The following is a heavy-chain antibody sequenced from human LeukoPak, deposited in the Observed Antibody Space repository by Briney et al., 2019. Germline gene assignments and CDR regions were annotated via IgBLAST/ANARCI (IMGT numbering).Heavy chain of an antibody. CDR2: INHSGST. D-gene: IGHD6-19*01. CDR1: GGSFSGYY. J-gene: IGHJ4*02. Sequence: SETLSLTCAVYGGSFSGYYWSWIRQPPGKGLEWIGEINHSGSTNYNPSFKSRVTISVDTSKNQFSLKLSSVTAADTAVYYCASPSAHSSGWFRFDYWGQGTLVTVSS. V-gene: IGHV4-34*01. CDR3: ASPSAHSSGWFRFDY.